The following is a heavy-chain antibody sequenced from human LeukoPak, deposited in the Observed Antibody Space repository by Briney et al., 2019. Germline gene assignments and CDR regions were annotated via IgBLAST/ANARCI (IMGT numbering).Heavy chain of an antibody. CDR1: GASVSSSSFY. J-gene: IGHJ5*02. V-gene: IGHV4-39*07. CDR3: AKDRSQLHRRPLGWFDT. D-gene: IGHD5-24*01. CDR2: IFYSGRT. Sequence: SETLSLTCTVAGASVSSSSFYWGWIRQAPGKGLEGIGTIFYSGRTHFNPSLKSRVTCSMYTSKNQFSLNLTSVTAADPAVYYCAKDRSQLHRRPLGWFDTWGQGTLVTVSS.